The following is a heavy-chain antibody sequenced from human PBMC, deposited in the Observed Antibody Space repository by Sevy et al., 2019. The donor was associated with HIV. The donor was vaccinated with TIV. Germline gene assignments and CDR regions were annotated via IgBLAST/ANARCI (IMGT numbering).Heavy chain of an antibody. V-gene: IGHV3-30*18. CDR1: EFTFSSYG. Sequence: GGSLRLSCAASEFTFSSYGMHWVRQAPGKGLEWVAVISYDGSNKYYADSVKGRFTISRDNSKNTLYLQMNSLRAEDTAVYYCAKDGNSGYDPWYYFDYWGQGTLVTVSS. D-gene: IGHD5-12*01. J-gene: IGHJ4*02. CDR2: ISYDGSNK. CDR3: AKDGNSGYDPWYYFDY.